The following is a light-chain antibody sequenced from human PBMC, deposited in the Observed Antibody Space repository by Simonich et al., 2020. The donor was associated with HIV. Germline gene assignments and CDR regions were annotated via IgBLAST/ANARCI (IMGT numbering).Light chain of an antibody. J-gene: IGKJ2*01. V-gene: IGKV1-5*03. CDR1: QSIVTW. CDR2: KAS. CDR3: QQSHSTLIYT. Sequence: DIQMTQSPSTLSASVGDKITITCRDSQSIVTWLAWYQQKPGKAPKLLIYKASILESGVPSTFSGSGSGTDFTLTISSLQPEDFATYYCQQSHSTLIYTFGQGTKLEIK.